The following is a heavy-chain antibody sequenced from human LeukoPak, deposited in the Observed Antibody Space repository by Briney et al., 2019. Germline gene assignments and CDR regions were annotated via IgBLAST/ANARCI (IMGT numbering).Heavy chain of an antibody. CDR2: ISWNSGSI. J-gene: IGHJ2*01. V-gene: IGHV3-9*01. Sequence: GRSLRLSCAASGFTFDDYAMHWVRHAPGKGLEWVSGISWNSGSIGYADSVKGRFTISRDNAKNSLYLQMNSLRAEDTAVYYCARVFAKWYFDLWGRGTLVTVSS. CDR3: ARVFAKWYFDL. D-gene: IGHD3-16*01. CDR1: GFTFDDYA.